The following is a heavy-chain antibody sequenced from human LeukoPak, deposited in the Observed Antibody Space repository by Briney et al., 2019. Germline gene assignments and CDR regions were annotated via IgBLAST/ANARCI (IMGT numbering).Heavy chain of an antibody. J-gene: IGHJ4*02. Sequence: GGSLRLSCAASGFTFSSFGMHWVRQAPGKGLEWVSYTSSSSSTIYYADSVKGRFTISRDNAKNPLYLQMNSLRAEDTAVYYCARAGWDAARTTFDYWGQGTLVTVSS. D-gene: IGHD1/OR15-1a*01. CDR1: GFTFSSFG. CDR2: TSSSSSTI. CDR3: ARAGWDAARTTFDY. V-gene: IGHV3-48*04.